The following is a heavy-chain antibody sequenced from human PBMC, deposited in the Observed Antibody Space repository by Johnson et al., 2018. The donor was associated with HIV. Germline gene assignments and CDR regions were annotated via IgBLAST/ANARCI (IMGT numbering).Heavy chain of an antibody. Sequence: QMLLVESGGGLVKTGGSLRLSCAASGFTFSSYGMHWVRQAPGKGLEWVTFMRFDGSEIHYVESVKGRFTISRDNSKNTLYLHMTSLRVEDTAVYYCAKDLVLMDFGGAFEVWGQGTMVTVSS. CDR3: AKDLVLMDFGGAFEV. D-gene: IGHD2-8*01. CDR2: MRFDGSEI. CDR1: GFTFSSYG. V-gene: IGHV3-30*02. J-gene: IGHJ3*01.